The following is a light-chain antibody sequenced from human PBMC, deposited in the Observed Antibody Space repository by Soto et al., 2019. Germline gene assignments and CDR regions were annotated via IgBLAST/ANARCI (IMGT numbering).Light chain of an antibody. J-gene: IGKJ1*01. CDR1: QSVSSYY. CDR3: QQYARSRT. CDR2: GAS. V-gene: IGKV3-20*01. Sequence: EIVLTPSPGTLSLSPVERATLSCRASQSVSSYYLAWYQQKPGQAPRLLIYGASSRATGIPDRFSGSGSGTDFTLSISSLEPEDFAMYYCQQYARSRTFGQGTKVDIK.